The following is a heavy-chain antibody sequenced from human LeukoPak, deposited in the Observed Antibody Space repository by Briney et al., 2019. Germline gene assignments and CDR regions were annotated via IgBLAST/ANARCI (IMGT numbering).Heavy chain of an antibody. D-gene: IGHD3-22*01. CDR2: IIPIFGAT. V-gene: IGHV1-69*05. CDR1: GGTVSSHG. Sequence: SGEGSRKAFGGTVSSHGFRWGGQGPGPGLWGVGGIIPIFGATNYAEKFQGRVTITTDDSTSTGYMELSSLTSEDTAVYYCARRWPHSSGYYLFDYWGQGTLVTVSS. CDR3: ARRWPHSSGYYLFDY. J-gene: IGHJ4*02.